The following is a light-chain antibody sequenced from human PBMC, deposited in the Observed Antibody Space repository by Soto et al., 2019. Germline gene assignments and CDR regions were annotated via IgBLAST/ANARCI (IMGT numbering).Light chain of an antibody. J-gene: IGKJ1*01. Sequence: SQSLGTVSLSPGERATLSCRASQTISSSSLAWYQQKPGQAPRLLISGASTRAAGIPARFSGSGSGTEFTLTISSLQSEDFAVYYCQHSNTWPWTFGQGTKV. CDR3: QHSNTWPWT. CDR1: QTISSS. V-gene: IGKV3-15*01. CDR2: GAS.